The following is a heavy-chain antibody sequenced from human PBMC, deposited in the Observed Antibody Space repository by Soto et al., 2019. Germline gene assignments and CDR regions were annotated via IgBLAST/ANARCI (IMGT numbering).Heavy chain of an antibody. D-gene: IGHD3-10*01. CDR3: ARGAFGSYYVDY. Sequence: EVQVVESGGASVQPGGSLRLSCAASGFTFTRYWMPWVRQAPGKGLLWMSRIKGDETTSSYADSVKGRFTISRDNAKNTVYLQMNSLRAEDTAVYYCARGAFGSYYVDYWGQGTLVTVSS. J-gene: IGHJ4*02. CDR1: GFTFTRYW. CDR2: IKGDETTS. V-gene: IGHV3-74*01.